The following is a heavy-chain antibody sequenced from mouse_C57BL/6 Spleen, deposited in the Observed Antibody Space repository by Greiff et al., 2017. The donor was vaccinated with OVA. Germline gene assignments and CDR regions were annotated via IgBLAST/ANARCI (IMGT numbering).Heavy chain of an antibody. V-gene: IGHV5-6*01. CDR1: GFTFSSYG. Sequence: EVKLVESGGDLVKPGGSLKLSCAASGFTFSSYGMSWVRQTPDKRLEWVATISSGGSYTYYPDSVKGRFTISRDHAKNTLYLQMSSLKSEDTAMDYCARHLLLRPMDYWGQGTSVTVSS. CDR2: ISSGGSYT. CDR3: ARHLLLRPMDY. D-gene: IGHD1-1*01. J-gene: IGHJ4*01.